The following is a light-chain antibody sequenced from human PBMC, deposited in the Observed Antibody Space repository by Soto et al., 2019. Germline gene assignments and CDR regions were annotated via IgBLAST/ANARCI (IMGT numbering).Light chain of an antibody. Sequence: QSALTQPASVSGSPGQSITISCTGSGDSSDVGTYNIVSWYQQHPGRVPKLIIYEGIKRPSGISSRFSGSKSGNTASLTISGLQAEDEADYYCCSFAGSVLFGGGTKLTVL. CDR3: CSFAGSVL. V-gene: IGLV2-23*01. CDR1: SSDVGTYNI. CDR2: EGI. J-gene: IGLJ2*01.